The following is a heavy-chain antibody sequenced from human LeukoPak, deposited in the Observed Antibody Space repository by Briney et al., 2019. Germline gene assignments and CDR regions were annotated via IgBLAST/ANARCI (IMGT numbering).Heavy chain of an antibody. CDR2: ISFDGSKK. D-gene: IGHD1-26*01. CDR1: GFTFNIYG. Sequence: GGSLRLSCAASGFTFNIYGMHWVRQAPGKGLESVAIISFDGSKKYYADSVKGRFTISRDNSKNTLYLQMNSLRAEDTAVYYCARASDHSGSYPGDYWGQGTLVTVSS. CDR3: ARASDHSGSYPGDY. V-gene: IGHV3-30-3*01. J-gene: IGHJ4*02.